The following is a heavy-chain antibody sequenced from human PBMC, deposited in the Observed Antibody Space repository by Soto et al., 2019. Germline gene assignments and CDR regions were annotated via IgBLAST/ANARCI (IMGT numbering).Heavy chain of an antibody. CDR2: IIPIFGTA. CDR1: GGTFSSYA. Sequence: QVQLVQSGAEVKKPGSSVKVSCKASGGTFSSYAISWVRQAPGQGLEWMGGIIPIFGTANYAQKFQGRVTITADESTSTAYMELSSLRSEDTAVYYCLYDFWSGYPEYYYYGIDVWGQGTTVTVSS. J-gene: IGHJ6*02. V-gene: IGHV1-69*01. CDR3: LYDFWSGYPEYYYYGIDV. D-gene: IGHD3-3*01.